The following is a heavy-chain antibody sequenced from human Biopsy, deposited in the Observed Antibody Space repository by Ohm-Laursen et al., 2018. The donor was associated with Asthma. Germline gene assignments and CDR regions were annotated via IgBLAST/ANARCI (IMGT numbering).Heavy chain of an antibody. CDR3: ARAQDYYDSRGYYRSFDY. Sequence: SQTLSLTCTVSYGSITSGGYYWTWIRQPPGKGLEWIGFIYYSGSTYYNPSLKSRVSISIDTSKNQFSLKLSSVTAADTAVYYCARAQDYYDSRGYYRSFDYWGQGTLDTVSS. V-gene: IGHV4-31*03. D-gene: IGHD3-22*01. CDR1: YGSITSGGYY. J-gene: IGHJ4*02. CDR2: IYYSGST.